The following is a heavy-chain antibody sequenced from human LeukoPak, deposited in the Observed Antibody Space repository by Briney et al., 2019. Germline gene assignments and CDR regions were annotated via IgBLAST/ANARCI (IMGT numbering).Heavy chain of an antibody. J-gene: IGHJ3*02. Sequence: SETLSLTCAVSADSFSSHYWTWLRQPPGKGLEWIGYISYIGRTNYKPSLKSRVTISIDTSKNQFSLKLSSVTAADTAVYYCARDLVTVTKGFDIWGQGTMVTVSS. V-gene: IGHV4-59*11. CDR2: ISYIGRT. D-gene: IGHD4-17*01. CDR1: ADSFSSHY. CDR3: ARDLVTVTKGFDI.